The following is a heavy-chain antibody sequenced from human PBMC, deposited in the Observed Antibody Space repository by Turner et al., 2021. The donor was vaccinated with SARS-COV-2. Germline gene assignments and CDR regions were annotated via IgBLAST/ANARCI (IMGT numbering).Heavy chain of an antibody. V-gene: IGHV1-2*02. CDR3: ARGASVTPDRYYYYYFGMDV. J-gene: IGHJ6*02. Sequence: QVQLVQSGAEVKKPGALVKVSCKASGYTFTGYYMHWVRQAPGQGLEWMGWINPNSGGTNYAQKFQGRVTMTRDTSISTAYLELSRLRSDDTAVYYCARGASVTPDRYYYYYFGMDVWGQGTTVTVSS. CDR2: INPNSGGT. CDR1: GYTFTGYY. D-gene: IGHD4-17*01.